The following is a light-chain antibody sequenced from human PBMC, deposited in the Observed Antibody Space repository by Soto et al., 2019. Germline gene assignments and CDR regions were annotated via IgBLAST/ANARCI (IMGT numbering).Light chain of an antibody. CDR3: QQRDIWPWT. Sequence: EIVLTQSPATLSLSPGERATLSCRASQSLINFVAWYQHKPGQPPRLLIYDASKRATGIPTRFSGSGSGTDFTLTISSLEPEDFAVYYCQQRDIWPWTFGQGTKVDIK. CDR1: QSLINF. CDR2: DAS. J-gene: IGKJ1*01. V-gene: IGKV3-11*01.